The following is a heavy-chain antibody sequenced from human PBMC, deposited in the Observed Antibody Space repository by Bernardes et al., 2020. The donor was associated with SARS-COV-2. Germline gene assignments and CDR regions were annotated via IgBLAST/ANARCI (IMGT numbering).Heavy chain of an antibody. V-gene: IGHV4-34*01. Sequence: ETLSLTCAVYGGSFSSHYWAWIRQPPGRGLEWVGEINHSGSSTYNPSLKSRVTLSVDTSKMQFSLKLTSVNAADMAVYYCARGASFGFLSAYSFGRGGPFDPWGQGVLVTVAS. D-gene: IGHD3-3*01. J-gene: IGHJ5*02. CDR3: ARGASFGFLSAYSFGRGGPFDP. CDR1: GGSFSSHY. CDR2: INHSGSS.